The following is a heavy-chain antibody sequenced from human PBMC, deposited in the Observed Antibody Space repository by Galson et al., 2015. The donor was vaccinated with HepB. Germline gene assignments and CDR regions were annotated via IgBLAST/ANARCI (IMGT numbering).Heavy chain of an antibody. CDR1: GGSFSGYY. CDR3: ARGSPGRY. CDR2: INHSGST. J-gene: IGHJ4*02. Sequence: ETLSLTCAVYGGSFSGYYWSWIRQPPGKGLEWIGEINHSGSTNYNPSLKSRVTISVDTSKNQFSLKLSSVTAADTAVYYCARGSPGRYWGQGTLVTVSS. V-gene: IGHV4-34*01.